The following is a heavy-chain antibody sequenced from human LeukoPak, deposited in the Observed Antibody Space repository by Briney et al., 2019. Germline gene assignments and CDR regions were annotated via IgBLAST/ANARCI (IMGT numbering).Heavy chain of an antibody. CDR2: ISGSGGST. Sequence: GGSLRLSCAASGFTFSSYAMSWVRQAPGKGLEWVSAISGSGGSTYYADFVKGRFTISRDNSKNTLYLQMNSLRAEDTAVYYCAKGPPYYDFWSGYGDDYWGQGTLVTVSS. D-gene: IGHD3-3*01. CDR3: AKGPPYYDFWSGYGDDY. V-gene: IGHV3-23*01. J-gene: IGHJ4*02. CDR1: GFTFSSYA.